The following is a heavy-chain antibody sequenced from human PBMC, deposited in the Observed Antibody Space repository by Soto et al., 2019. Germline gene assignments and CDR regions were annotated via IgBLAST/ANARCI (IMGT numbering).Heavy chain of an antibody. J-gene: IGHJ6*02. CDR2: ISYSGST. Sequence: SETLSLTCTVSGGSISSGGYYWSWIRQHPGTGLEWIGHISYSGSTNYNPSLKSRVTISVDTSKNQFSLKLSSVTAADTAVYYCARGNYYGSGRYTSARPYYYYYGMDVWGQGTTVTVSS. CDR1: GGSISSGGYY. CDR3: ARGNYYGSGRYTSARPYYYYYGMDV. D-gene: IGHD3-10*01. V-gene: IGHV4-31*03.